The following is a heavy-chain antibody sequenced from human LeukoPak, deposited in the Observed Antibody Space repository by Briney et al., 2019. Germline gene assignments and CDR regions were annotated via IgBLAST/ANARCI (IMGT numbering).Heavy chain of an antibody. CDR2: IKYDGNET. CDR3: ARALGAPNFDY. Sequence: GGSLRLSCAASGFTFDDFWMSWVRQAPAKGLEWVANIKYDGNETAYVDSVRGRFTISRDNAKSSLYLQMNSLRAEDTAVYYCARALGAPNFDYWGQGTLVTVSS. D-gene: IGHD3-16*01. V-gene: IGHV3-7*04. CDR1: GFTFDDFW. J-gene: IGHJ4*02.